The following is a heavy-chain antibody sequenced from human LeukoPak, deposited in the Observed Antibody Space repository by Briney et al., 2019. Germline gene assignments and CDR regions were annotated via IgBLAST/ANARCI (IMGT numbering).Heavy chain of an antibody. CDR2: IYYSGRT. CDR3: ARHQRGDSDAFNL. CDR1: GGSISNYY. V-gene: IGHV4-59*01. D-gene: IGHD2-21*02. J-gene: IGHJ3*01. Sequence: PSETLSLTCTVSGGSISNYYWSWIRQPPGKGLEWIGYIYYSGRTTYNPSLKSRLTMSVDTSKNQFSLRLTSVTAADTAVYYCARHQRGDSDAFNLWGQGTLINVSS.